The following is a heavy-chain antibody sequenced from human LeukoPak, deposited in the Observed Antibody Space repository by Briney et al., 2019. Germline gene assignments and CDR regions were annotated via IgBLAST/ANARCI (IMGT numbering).Heavy chain of an antibody. V-gene: IGHV4-34*01. CDR1: GGSFSGYY. CDR3: ARVLHLGWFDP. Sequence: SETLSLTCAVYGGSFSGYYWSWIRQPPGKGLEWIGEINHSGSTNYNPSLKSRVTISVDTSKNLFSLKLSSVTAADTAVYYCARVLHLGWFDPWGQGTLVTVSS. CDR2: INHSGST. J-gene: IGHJ5*02.